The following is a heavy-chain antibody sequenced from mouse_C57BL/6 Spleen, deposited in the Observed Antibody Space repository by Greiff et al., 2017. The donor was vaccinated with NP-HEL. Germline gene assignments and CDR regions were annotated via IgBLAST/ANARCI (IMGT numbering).Heavy chain of an antibody. D-gene: IGHD1-1*01. CDR3: ARRGHYYGSSYEGFAY. V-gene: IGHV1-53*01. CDR1: GYTFTSYW. Sequence: QVQLQQPGTELVKPGAPVKLSCKASGYTFTSYWMHWVKQRPGQGLEWIGNINPSNGGTNYNEKFKSKATLTVDKSSSTAYMQLSSLTSEDAAVYYCARRGHYYGSSYEGFAYWGQGTLVTVSA. CDR2: INPSNGGT. J-gene: IGHJ3*01.